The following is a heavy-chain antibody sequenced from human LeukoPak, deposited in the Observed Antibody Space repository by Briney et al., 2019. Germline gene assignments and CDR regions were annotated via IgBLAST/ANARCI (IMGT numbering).Heavy chain of an antibody. J-gene: IGHJ6*02. D-gene: IGHD5-18*01. CDR2: INPNSGGT. Sequence: ASVKVSCKASGYTFTCYYMHWVRQAPGQGLEWMGWINPNSGGTNYAQKFQGRVTMTRETSISTAYMELSRLRSDDTAVYYCARDRSGYSYGYGYYYGMDVWGQGTTVTVSS. CDR3: ARDRSGYSYGYGYYYGMDV. CDR1: GYTFTCYY. V-gene: IGHV1-2*02.